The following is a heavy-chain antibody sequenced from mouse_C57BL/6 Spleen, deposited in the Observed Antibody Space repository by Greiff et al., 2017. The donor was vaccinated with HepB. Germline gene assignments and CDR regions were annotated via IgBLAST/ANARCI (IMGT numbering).Heavy chain of an antibody. V-gene: IGHV1-9*01. D-gene: IGHD2-3*01. CDR3: AGTRGWGYYNYDLDY. Sequence: VQLQESGAELMKPGASVKLSCKATGYTFTGYWIEWVKQRLGHGLEWIGEILPGSGSTNYNEKFKGKATITADTSSNTAYMQLSSLTTEDSAIYYCAGTRGWGYYNYDLDYWGQGTTLTVSS. CDR2: ILPGSGST. J-gene: IGHJ2*01. CDR1: GYTFTGYW.